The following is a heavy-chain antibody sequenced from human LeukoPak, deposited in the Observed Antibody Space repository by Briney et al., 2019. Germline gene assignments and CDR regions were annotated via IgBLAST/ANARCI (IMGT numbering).Heavy chain of an antibody. V-gene: IGHV3-9*01. D-gene: IGHD3-22*01. CDR1: GFTFDDYA. J-gene: IGHJ4*02. CDR2: ISWNSGSI. CDR3: AKGYYYDSSGFPFDY. Sequence: PGGSLRLSCAASGFTFDDYAMHRVRQAPGKGLEWVSGISWNSGSIGYADSVKGRFTISRDNAKNSLYLQMNSLRAEDTALYYCAKGYYYDSSGFPFDYWGQGTLVTVSS.